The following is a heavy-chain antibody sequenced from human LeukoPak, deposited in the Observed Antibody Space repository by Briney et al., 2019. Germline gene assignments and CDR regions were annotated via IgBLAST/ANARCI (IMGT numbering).Heavy chain of an antibody. Sequence: SETLSLTCAVSGGTFRGFFWSWIRQPPGKGPAWIGEIDHSGSTNYDPSLESRVTLSVDTSKNQVSLTLNSATAADTAVYYCARGLRFHIGSGNWFDLWGQGTLVTVSS. CDR2: IDHSGST. V-gene: IGHV4-34*01. D-gene: IGHD3-10*01. CDR1: GGTFRGFF. CDR3: ARGLRFHIGSGNWFDL. J-gene: IGHJ5*02.